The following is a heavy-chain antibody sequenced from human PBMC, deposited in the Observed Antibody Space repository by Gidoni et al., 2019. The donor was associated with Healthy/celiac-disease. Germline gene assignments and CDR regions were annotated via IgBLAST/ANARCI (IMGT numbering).Heavy chain of an antibody. Sequence: QVQLVESGGGVVQPGRSLRLSCAASGFTFSSYGMHWVRQAPGKGLEWVAVISYDGSNKYYADSVKGRFTISRDNSKNTLYLQMNSLRAEDTAVYYCAKGESMIVVVNPQFDPWGQGTLVTVSS. CDR1: GFTFSSYG. D-gene: IGHD3-22*01. CDR2: ISYDGSNK. J-gene: IGHJ5*02. CDR3: AKGESMIVVVNPQFDP. V-gene: IGHV3-30*18.